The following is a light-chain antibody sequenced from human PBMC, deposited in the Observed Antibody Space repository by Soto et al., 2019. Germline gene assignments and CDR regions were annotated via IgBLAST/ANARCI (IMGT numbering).Light chain of an antibody. J-gene: IGLJ2*01. V-gene: IGLV1-47*01. CDR2: RNN. Sequence: QSVLTQPPSASGTPGQRVTISCSGSSSNIGANYVYWYQQFPGTAPKLLIYRNNERPSGVPDRFSGSKSGTSASLAISGLRSEDEAFYYCATSDDSLKLFGGGTKLTVL. CDR1: SSNIGANY. CDR3: ATSDDSLKL.